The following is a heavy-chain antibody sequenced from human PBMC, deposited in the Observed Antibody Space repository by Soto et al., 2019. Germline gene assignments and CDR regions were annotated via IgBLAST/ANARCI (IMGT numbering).Heavy chain of an antibody. J-gene: IGHJ6*02. V-gene: IGHV1-8*02. CDR1: GGTFSSYA. CDR2: MNPINGAT. D-gene: IGHD6-13*01. Sequence: ASVKVSCKASGGTFSSYAISWVRQAPGQGLEWMGWMNPINGATGSARRFQGRVSMTRNTATGTAYLELTSLRSDDSAVYYCGRGPSPRAPAGGTPYYYAMDVWGQGTTVTGSS. CDR3: GRGPSPRAPAGGTPYYYAMDV.